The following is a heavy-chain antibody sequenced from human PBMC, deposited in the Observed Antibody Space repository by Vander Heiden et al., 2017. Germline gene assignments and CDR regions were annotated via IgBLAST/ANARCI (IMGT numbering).Heavy chain of an antibody. V-gene: IGHV3-23*01. D-gene: IGHD1-26*01. CDR3: AKGESGSSGFFDY. CDR2: ISGSGGST. CDR1: AFTFSSYA. J-gene: IGHJ4*02. Sequence: EVQLLESGGGLVQPGGSLRLSCAASAFTFSSYAMSWVRQAPGKGLGWVSAISGSGGSTYYADSVKGRFTISRDNSKNTLYLQMNSLRAEDTAVYYCAKGESGSSGFFDYWGQGTLVTVSS.